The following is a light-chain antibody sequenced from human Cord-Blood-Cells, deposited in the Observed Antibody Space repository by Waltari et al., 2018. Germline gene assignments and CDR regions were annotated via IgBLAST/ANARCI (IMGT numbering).Light chain of an antibody. CDR3: QQYYSYPLT. Sequence: AIRMTQSPSSFSASTGDRVTITCRASQGISSYLAWYQQQPGKAPKLLIYAASTLQSGGPSRFSGSVSGTDFTLTISCLQSEDFATYYYQQYYSYPLTFGGGTKVEIK. J-gene: IGKJ4*01. CDR2: AAS. V-gene: IGKV1-8*01. CDR1: QGISSY.